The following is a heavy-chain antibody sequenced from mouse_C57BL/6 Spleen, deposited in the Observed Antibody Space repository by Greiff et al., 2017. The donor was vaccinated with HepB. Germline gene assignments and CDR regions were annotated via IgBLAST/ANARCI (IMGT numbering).Heavy chain of an antibody. CDR1: GYSITSGYY. CDR3: AREGDYGYGGFAY. J-gene: IGHJ3*01. CDR2: ISYDGSN. D-gene: IGHD2-2*01. Sequence: EVKLVESGPGLVKPSQSLSLTCSVTGYSITSGYYWNWIRQFPGNKLEWMGYISYDGSNNYNPSLKNRISITRDTSKNQFFLKLNSVTTEDTATYYCAREGDYGYGGFAYWGQGTLVTVSA. V-gene: IGHV3-6*01.